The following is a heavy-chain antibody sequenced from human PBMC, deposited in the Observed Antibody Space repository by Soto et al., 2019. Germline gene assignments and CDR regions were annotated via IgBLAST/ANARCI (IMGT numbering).Heavy chain of an antibody. D-gene: IGHD1-26*01. J-gene: IGHJ5*02. CDR1: GGSFSGYY. V-gene: IGHV4-34*01. CDR2: INHSGST. Sequence: PSETLSLTCAVYGGSFSGYYWSWIRQPPGKGLEWIGEINHSGSTNYNPSLKSRVTISVDTSKNQFSLKLSSVTAADTAVYYCARDQELELEGNWFDPWGQGTLVTVSS. CDR3: ARDQELELEGNWFDP.